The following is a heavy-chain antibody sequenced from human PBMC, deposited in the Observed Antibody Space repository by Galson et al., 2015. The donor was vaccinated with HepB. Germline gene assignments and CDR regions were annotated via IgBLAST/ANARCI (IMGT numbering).Heavy chain of an antibody. CDR2: ISAYNGNT. J-gene: IGHJ6*03. CDR3: ARYSSSWAPPYYYYYYMDV. V-gene: IGHV1-18*01. Sequence: SVKVSCKASGYTFTSYGISWVRQAPGQGLEWMGWISAYNGNTNYAQKLQGRVTMTTDTSTSTAYMELRSLRSDDTAVYYCARYSSSWAPPYYYYYYMDVWGKGTTVTVSS. D-gene: IGHD6-13*01. CDR1: GYTFTSYG.